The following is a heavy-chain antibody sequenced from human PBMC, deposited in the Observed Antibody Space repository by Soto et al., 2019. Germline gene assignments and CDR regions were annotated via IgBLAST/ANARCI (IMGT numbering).Heavy chain of an antibody. V-gene: IGHV1-69*12. J-gene: IGHJ6*02. D-gene: IGHD3-3*02. CDR2: IIPLFRTP. CDR3: ARDNGRPQLGGNYYYITDV. CDR1: GGTFRSYA. Sequence: QVQLVQSGAEVKEPGSSVKISCQASGGTFRSYALSWVRQAPGQGLEWMGGIIPLFRTPDYAQKFQGRVTITADDSTSTAYMELSSLRSEDTAIYYCARDNGRPQLGGNYYYITDVWGQGTTIPVSS.